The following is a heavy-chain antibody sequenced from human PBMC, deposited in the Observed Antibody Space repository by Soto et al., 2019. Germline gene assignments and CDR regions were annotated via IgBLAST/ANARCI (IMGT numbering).Heavy chain of an antibody. D-gene: IGHD2-15*01. V-gene: IGHV3-48*02. CDR1: GFSFSTYN. CDR2: ISTTSFTI. Sequence: GSLRLSCAASGFSFSTYNMDWVRQAPGKGPEWIAYISTTSFTIYYADSVKGRFTISRDNDRNSLYLEMNSLRDEDTAVYYCARDRCYDGTCYSASDSWGQRTLVTVSS. J-gene: IGHJ5*01. CDR3: ARDRCYDGTCYSASDS.